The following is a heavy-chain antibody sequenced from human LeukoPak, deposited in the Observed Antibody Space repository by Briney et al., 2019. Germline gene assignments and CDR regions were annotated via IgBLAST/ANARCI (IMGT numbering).Heavy chain of an antibody. V-gene: IGHV3-72*01. CDR2: IRNKANSYTT. Sequence: GGSLRLSCAASGFIFSDHYIDWVRQAPGKGLEWVARIRNKANSYTTEYAPSVKGRFTISRDDSENSSYLQLNGLRTEDTAVYYCAKDHQGLAAAGIFDYWGQGTLVTVSS. J-gene: IGHJ4*02. CDR3: AKDHQGLAAAGIFDY. D-gene: IGHD6-13*01. CDR1: GFIFSDHY.